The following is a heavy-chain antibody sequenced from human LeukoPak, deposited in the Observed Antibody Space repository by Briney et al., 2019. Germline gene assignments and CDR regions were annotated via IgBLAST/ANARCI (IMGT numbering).Heavy chain of an antibody. CDR1: GGSFSGYY. D-gene: IGHD3-22*01. V-gene: IGHV4-34*01. CDR2: INHSGST. CDR3: ARDGAHTHYYYDSSGYFHRGFPGASAFDI. Sequence: SETLSLTCAVYGGSFSGYYWSWIRQPPGKGLEWIGEINHSGSTNYNPSLKSRVTISVDTSKNQFSLKLSSVTAADTAVYYCARDGAHTHYYYDSSGYFHRGFPGASAFDIWGQGTMVTVSS. J-gene: IGHJ3*02.